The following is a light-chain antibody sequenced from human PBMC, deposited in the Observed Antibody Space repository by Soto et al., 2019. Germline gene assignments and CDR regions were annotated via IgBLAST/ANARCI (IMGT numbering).Light chain of an antibody. Sequence: DIQMTQSPSSLSASVGDRVTITCRASQSISSYLNWYQQKPGKAPNLLIYAASSLQGGVPSRFSGSGSGTDFTLTINSLQPEDFETYYCQQSYSTLLTFGGGTKVEIK. J-gene: IGKJ4*01. CDR2: AAS. V-gene: IGKV1-39*01. CDR3: QQSYSTLLT. CDR1: QSISSY.